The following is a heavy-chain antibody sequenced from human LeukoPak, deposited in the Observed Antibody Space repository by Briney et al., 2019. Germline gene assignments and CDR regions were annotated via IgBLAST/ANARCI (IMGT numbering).Heavy chain of an antibody. V-gene: IGHV1-69*04. CDR1: GYTFTSYG. Sequence: GASVKVSCKASGYTFTSYGISWVRQAPGQGLEWMGRIIPILGIANYAQKFQGRVTITADKSTSTAYMELSSLRSEDTAVYYCARARCSGGSCYYQFDYWGQGTLVTVSS. CDR2: IIPILGIA. CDR3: ARARCSGGSCYYQFDY. D-gene: IGHD2-15*01. J-gene: IGHJ4*02.